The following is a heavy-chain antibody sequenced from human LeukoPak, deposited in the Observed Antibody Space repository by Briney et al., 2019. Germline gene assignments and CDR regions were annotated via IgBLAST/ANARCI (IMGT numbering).Heavy chain of an antibody. Sequence: GGSLRLSCAASGFTFSDYYMSWIRQAPGKGLEWVSYISSSSSTIYYADSVKGRFTISRDNAKNSMYLQMNSLRAEDTAVYYCARGTAAVYFDHWGQGILVTVSS. J-gene: IGHJ4*02. CDR2: ISSSSSTI. CDR3: ARGTAAVYFDH. V-gene: IGHV3-11*04. CDR1: GFTFSDYY. D-gene: IGHD6-13*01.